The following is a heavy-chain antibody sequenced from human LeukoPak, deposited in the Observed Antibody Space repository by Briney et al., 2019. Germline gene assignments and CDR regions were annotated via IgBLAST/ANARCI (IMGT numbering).Heavy chain of an antibody. CDR1: GGSISIGDYY. J-gene: IGHJ5*02. V-gene: IGHV4-30-4*01. D-gene: IGHD3-10*01. CDR2: IYYSGST. CDR3: ASGKWFGEAIRSNWFDP. Sequence: PSQTLSLTCTVSGGSISIGDYYWSWIRQPPGKGLEWIGYIYYSGSTYYNPSLKSRVTISVDTSKNQFSLKLSSVTAADTAVYYCASGKWFGEAIRSNWFDPWGQGTLVTVSS.